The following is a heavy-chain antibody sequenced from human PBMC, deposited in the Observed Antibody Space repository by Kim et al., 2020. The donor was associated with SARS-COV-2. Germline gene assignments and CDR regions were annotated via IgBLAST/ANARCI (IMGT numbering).Heavy chain of an antibody. J-gene: IGHJ4*02. V-gene: IGHV3-15*01. CDR3: TIFPDTSGWSAQK. D-gene: IGHD6-19*01. Sequence: YAAPMKGRFAISRDDSKNTLYLQMNSLKTEDTGVYYCTIFPDTSGWSAQKWGQGTLVTVSS.